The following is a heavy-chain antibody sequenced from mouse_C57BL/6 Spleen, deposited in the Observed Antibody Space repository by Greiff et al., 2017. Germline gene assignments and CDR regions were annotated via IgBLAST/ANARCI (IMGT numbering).Heavy chain of an antibody. J-gene: IGHJ1*03. V-gene: IGHV1-18*01. Sequence: EVQLQQSGPELVKPGASVKIPCKASGYTFTDYNMDWVKQSHGKSLEWIGDINPNNGGTIYNQKFKGKATLTVDKSSSTAYIELRSLTSEDTAVYYCARLTTTVVEGWYFDVWGTGTTVTVSS. D-gene: IGHD1-1*01. CDR2: INPNNGGT. CDR1: GYTFTDYN. CDR3: ARLTTTVVEGWYFDV.